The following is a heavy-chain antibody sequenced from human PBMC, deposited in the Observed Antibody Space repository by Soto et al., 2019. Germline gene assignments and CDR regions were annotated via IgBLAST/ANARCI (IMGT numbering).Heavy chain of an antibody. V-gene: IGHV3-48*02. CDR3: ARGRVGGFYYDSSGYFDAFDI. CDR2: ISSSSSTI. J-gene: IGHJ3*02. CDR1: GFTFSSYS. Sequence: PGGSLRLACSASGFTFSSYSMNWVRQAPGKGLEWVSYISSSSSTIYYADSVKGRFTISRDNAKNSLYLQMNSLRDEDTAVYYCARGRVGGFYYDSSGYFDAFDIWGQGTMVTVSS. D-gene: IGHD3-22*01.